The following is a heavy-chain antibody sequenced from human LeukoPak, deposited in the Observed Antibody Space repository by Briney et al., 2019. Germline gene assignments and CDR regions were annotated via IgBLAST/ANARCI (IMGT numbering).Heavy chain of an antibody. CDR2: INPSGGST. V-gene: IGHV1-46*01. D-gene: IGHD2-21*02. J-gene: IGHJ6*03. CDR3: ARDSGLAYCGGDCHFYMDV. Sequence: ASVKVSCKASGYAFTSYYMHWVRQAPGQGLEWMGIINPSGGSTSYAQKFQGRVTMTRDMSTSTVYMELSSLRSEDTAVYYCARDSGLAYCGGDCHFYMDVWAKGPRSPSP. CDR1: GYAFTSYY.